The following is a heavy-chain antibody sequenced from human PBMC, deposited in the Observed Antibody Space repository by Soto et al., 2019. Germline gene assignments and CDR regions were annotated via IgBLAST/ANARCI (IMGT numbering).Heavy chain of an antibody. CDR3: AKGRYDFWSGYPDY. CDR2: ISYDGSNK. Sequence: GGSLRLSCAASGFTFSSYGMHWVRQAPGKGLEWVAVISYDGSNKYYADSVKGRFTISRDNSKNTLYLQMNSLRAEDTAVYYCAKGRYDFWSGYPDYWGQGTLVTVSS. J-gene: IGHJ4*02. D-gene: IGHD3-3*01. V-gene: IGHV3-30*18. CDR1: GFTFSSYG.